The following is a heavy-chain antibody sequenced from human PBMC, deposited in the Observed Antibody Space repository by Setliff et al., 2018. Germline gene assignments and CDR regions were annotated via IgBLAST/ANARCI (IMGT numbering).Heavy chain of an antibody. CDR3: ARDRTAYSYGLDV. V-gene: IGHV4-61*02. D-gene: IGHD5-18*01. J-gene: IGHJ6*02. CDR1: GGSISSGTFY. Sequence: TLSLTCTVSGGSISSGTFYWTWLRQPAGKGLEWIGRLHTSGSIDYNPSLKSRVTMSVDTSKNQFSLKLTSVTAADTAVYYCARDRTAYSYGLDVWGRGTTVTVSS. CDR2: LHTSGSI.